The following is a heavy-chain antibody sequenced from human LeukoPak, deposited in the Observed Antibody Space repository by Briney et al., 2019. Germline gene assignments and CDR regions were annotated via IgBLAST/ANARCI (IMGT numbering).Heavy chain of an antibody. Sequence: GGSLRLSCAASGFTFSSYSMNWVRQAPGKGLEWVSSISSSSSSYIYYADSVKGRFTISRDNAKNSLYLQMNSLRAEHTAVYYCARNFWGGYSTYYYGMDVWGQGTTVTVSS. D-gene: IGHD3-3*01. CDR3: ARNFWGGYSTYYYGMDV. J-gene: IGHJ6*02. CDR1: GFTFSSYS. CDR2: ISSSSSSYI. V-gene: IGHV3-21*01.